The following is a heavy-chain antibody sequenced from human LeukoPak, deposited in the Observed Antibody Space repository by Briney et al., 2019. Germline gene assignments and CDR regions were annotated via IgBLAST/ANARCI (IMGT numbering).Heavy chain of an antibody. CDR2: IYYSGST. J-gene: IGHJ2*01. D-gene: IGHD2-15*01. V-gene: IGHV4-59*08. CDR1: GGSISSYY. CDR3: ARPELEYCSGGSCYGWYFDL. Sequence: SETLSLTCTVSGGSISSYYWSWIRQPPGKGLEWIGYIYYSGSTNYNPSLKSRVTISVDTSKNQFSLKLSSVTAADTAVYYCARPELEYCSGGSCYGWYFDLWGRGTLVTVSS.